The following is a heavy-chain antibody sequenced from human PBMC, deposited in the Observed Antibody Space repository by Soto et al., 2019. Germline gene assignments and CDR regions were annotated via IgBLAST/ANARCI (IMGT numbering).Heavy chain of an antibody. Sequence: GESLKISCKSSGYSFSIYWIAWVRQMPGKGLEWMGIIYPGDSDTRYSPSFQGQVTISADKSISTAYLQWSSLKASDTAMYYCARGQRWLQYYYYYGMDVWGQGTTVTVSS. CDR2: IYPGDSDT. J-gene: IGHJ6*02. CDR1: GYSFSIYW. CDR3: ARGQRWLQYYYYYGMDV. V-gene: IGHV5-51*01. D-gene: IGHD5-12*01.